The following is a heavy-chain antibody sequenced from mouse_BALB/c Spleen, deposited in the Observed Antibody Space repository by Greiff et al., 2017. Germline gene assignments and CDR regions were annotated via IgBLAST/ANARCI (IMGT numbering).Heavy chain of an antibody. CDR3: ARYGRYFDD. V-gene: IGHV3-2*02. Sequence: ESGPGLVKPSQSLSLTCTVTGYSITSDYAWNWIRQFPGNKLEWMGYISYSGSTSYNPSLKSRISITRDTSKNQFFLQWNSVTTEDTATYYCARYGRYFDDWGQGTTLTVSS. CDR1: GYSITSDYA. D-gene: IGHD1-1*02. J-gene: IGHJ2*01. CDR2: ISYSGST.